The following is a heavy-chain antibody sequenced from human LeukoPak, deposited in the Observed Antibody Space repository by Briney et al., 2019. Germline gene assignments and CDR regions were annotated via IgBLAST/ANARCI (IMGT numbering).Heavy chain of an antibody. D-gene: IGHD3-22*01. CDR1: GYTLNELS. J-gene: IGHJ4*02. Sequence: GASVKVSCKVSGYTLNELSMHWVRQAPGKGLEEMGGFDPEDGETIYAQKFQGRVTMTEDTSTDTAYMELSSLRSEDTAVYYCATDRGWLPHFDFWGQGTLVTVSS. V-gene: IGHV1-24*01. CDR3: ATDRGWLPHFDF. CDR2: FDPEDGET.